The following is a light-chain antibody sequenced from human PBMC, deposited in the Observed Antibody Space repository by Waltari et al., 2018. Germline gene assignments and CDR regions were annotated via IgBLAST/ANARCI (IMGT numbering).Light chain of an antibody. CDR3: QQRRNWPPT. Sequence: VLTQSPATLSLSPGERATLSCRASQSVDDYMAWYQQKPGQSPRLLIYDASNRATGIPIRFSGSGFGTDFTLTISSLEPDDFAHYYCQQRRNWPPTFGQGTQV. CDR2: DAS. V-gene: IGKV3-11*01. J-gene: IGKJ1*01. CDR1: QSVDDY.